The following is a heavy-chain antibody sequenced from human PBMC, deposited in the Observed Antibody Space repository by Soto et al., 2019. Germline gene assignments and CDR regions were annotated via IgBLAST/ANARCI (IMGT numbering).Heavy chain of an antibody. CDR3: AKDNDILTGDYEYFQH. J-gene: IGHJ1*01. Sequence: GGSLRLSCAASGFTFSSYAMSWVRQAPGKGLEWVSAISGSGGSTYYADSVKGRFTISRDNSKNTLYLQMNSLRAEDTAVYYCAKDNDILTGDYEYFQHWGQGTLVTVAS. V-gene: IGHV3-23*01. CDR1: GFTFSSYA. CDR2: ISGSGGST. D-gene: IGHD3-9*01.